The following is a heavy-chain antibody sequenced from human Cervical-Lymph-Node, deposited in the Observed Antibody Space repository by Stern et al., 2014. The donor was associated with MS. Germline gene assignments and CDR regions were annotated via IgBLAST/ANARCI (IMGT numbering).Heavy chain of an antibody. CDR2: IYGGDSDT. V-gene: IGHV5-51*01. Sequence: EVQLVESGAEVKKPGESLKISCKGSGYSFTTNWIAWVRQMPEKGLEWMGIIYGGDSDTRYSPSFQGQVTISADKSIRTTYLQWSSLKASDTAVYYCARGVSSSSWFDSWGQGTLVTVSS. CDR3: ARGVSSSSWFDS. D-gene: IGHD2-2*01. J-gene: IGHJ5*01. CDR1: GYSFTTNW.